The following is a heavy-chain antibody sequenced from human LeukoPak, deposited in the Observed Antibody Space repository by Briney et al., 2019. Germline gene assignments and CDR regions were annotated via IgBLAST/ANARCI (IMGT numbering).Heavy chain of an antibody. V-gene: IGHV3-23*03. Sequence: GGSLRLSCAASGFTFSSYAMSWVRQAPGKGLEWVSSIYAGSNAYYADSVKGRFTISRDSSKNTLYLRMNSLRAEDTAVYYCTQTGGPTAIHPHNWGRGTLVTVSS. CDR3: TQTGGPTAIHPHN. CDR2: IYAGSNA. J-gene: IGHJ4*02. CDR1: GFTFSSYA. D-gene: IGHD2-2*02.